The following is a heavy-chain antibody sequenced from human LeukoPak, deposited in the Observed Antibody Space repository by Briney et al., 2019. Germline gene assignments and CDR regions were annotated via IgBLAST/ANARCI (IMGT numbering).Heavy chain of an antibody. J-gene: IGHJ4*02. CDR1: GFTFNSYS. D-gene: IGHD6-19*01. V-gene: IGHV3-30*04. Sequence: GGSLRLSCGASGFTFNSYSMQWVRQARGKGLEWVAVISSHGSNKDYADSVKGRFTISRDNSDNTLYLQMDSLTTEDTGVYYCAREQGQQWRRFDSWGQGSPVTVSS. CDR2: ISSHGSNK. CDR3: AREQGQQWRRFDS.